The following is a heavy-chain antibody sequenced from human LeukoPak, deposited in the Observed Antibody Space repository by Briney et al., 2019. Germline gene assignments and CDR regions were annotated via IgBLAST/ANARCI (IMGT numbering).Heavy chain of an antibody. CDR2: INPDSGGT. J-gene: IGHJ4*02. Sequence: EASVKVSCKASGYTFTGYYMHWVRQAPGQGLEWMGWINPDSGGTKYAQKFQGRVTMTRDTSINTAYMELSRLRSDDMAIYYCARIPNHSADIDFWGQGTLVTVSS. CDR3: ARIPNHSADIDF. CDR1: GYTFTGYY. D-gene: IGHD6-13*01. V-gene: IGHV1-2*02.